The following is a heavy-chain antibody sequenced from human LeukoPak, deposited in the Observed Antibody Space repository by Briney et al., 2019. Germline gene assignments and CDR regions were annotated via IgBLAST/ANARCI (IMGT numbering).Heavy chain of an antibody. CDR1: GGSFSGYY. V-gene: IGHV4-34*01. J-gene: IGHJ5*02. CDR3: ARGQEVVVVPAAQSGWFDP. CDR2: INHSGST. D-gene: IGHD2-2*01. Sequence: NPSETLSLTCAVYGGSFSGYYWSWIRQPPGKGLEWIGEINHSGSTNYNPSLKSRVTISVDTSKNQFSLKLSSVTAADTAVYYCARGQEVVVVPAAQSGWFDPWGQGTLVTVSS.